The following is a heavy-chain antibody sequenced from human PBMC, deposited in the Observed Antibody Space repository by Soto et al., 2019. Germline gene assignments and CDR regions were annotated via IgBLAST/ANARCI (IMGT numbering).Heavy chain of an antibody. V-gene: IGHV1-18*01. CDR2: ISAYNGNT. J-gene: IGHJ6*02. CDR1: GYTFTSYG. CDR3: ARERIAVAGPISSHSGMDV. D-gene: IGHD6-19*01. Sequence: GASVKVSCKASGYTFTSYGISWVRQAPGQGLEWMGWISAYNGNTNYAQKLQGRVTMTTDTSTSTAYMELRSLRSDDTAVYYCARERIAVAGPISSHSGMDVWGQGTTVTVS.